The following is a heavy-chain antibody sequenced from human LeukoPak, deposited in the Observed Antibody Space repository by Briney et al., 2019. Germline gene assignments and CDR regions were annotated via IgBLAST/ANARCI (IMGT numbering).Heavy chain of an antibody. D-gene: IGHD3-9*01. J-gene: IGHJ4*02. CDR2: ISAYNGNT. V-gene: IGHV1-18*01. Sequence: ASVKVSCKASGYTFTSYGISWVRQAPGQGLEWMGWISAYNGNTNYAQKLQGRVTMTTDTSTSTAYMELRSLRSDDTAVYYCARVRAYYDILTGYYYWGQGTLVTVSS. CDR1: GYTFTSYG. CDR3: ARVRAYYDILTGYYY.